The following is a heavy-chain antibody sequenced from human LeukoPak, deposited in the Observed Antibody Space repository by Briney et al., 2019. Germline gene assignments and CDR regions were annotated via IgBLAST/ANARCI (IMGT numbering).Heavy chain of an antibody. D-gene: IGHD3-22*01. CDR2: IRGSGVDT. CDR1: GFTFSSYA. CDR3: AKVFGSYYDSSGYYYDY. V-gene: IGHV3-23*01. Sequence: PGGSLRLSCAASGFTFSSYAMNWVRQAPGKGLEWVSGIRGSGVDTYYADSVKGRFTISRDNSKNTLYLQMNSLRAEDTAVYYCAKVFGSYYDSSGYYYDYWGQGTLVTVSS. J-gene: IGHJ4*02.